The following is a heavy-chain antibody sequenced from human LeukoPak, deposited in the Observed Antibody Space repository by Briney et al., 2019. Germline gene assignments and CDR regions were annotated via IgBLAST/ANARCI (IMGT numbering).Heavy chain of an antibody. CDR2: INPNSGGT. D-gene: IGHD3-3*01. J-gene: IGHJ5*02. V-gene: IGHV1-2*02. Sequence: ASVKVSCKASGYTFTDYYMHWVRQAPGQGLEWMGWINPNSGGTNYAQKFQGRVTMTRDTSISTAYMELSRLRSDDTAVYYCARDLTVFGVVNNWFDPWGQGTLVTVSS. CDR1: GYTFTDYY. CDR3: ARDLTVFGVVNNWFDP.